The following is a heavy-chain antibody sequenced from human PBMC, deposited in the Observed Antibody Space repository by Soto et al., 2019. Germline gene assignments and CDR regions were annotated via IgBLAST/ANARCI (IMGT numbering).Heavy chain of an antibody. J-gene: IGHJ6*02. CDR1: GGSISSYY. CDR2: IYHIGST. Sequence: SQTLSLTCTVSGGSISSYYWNWIRQPPGQGLEWIGYIYHIGSTNYSPSLKSRVTISVDTSKNQFSLNLSSVTAADTAVYYCARTYRTFSDWTPVYYYYGLDVWGRGTTVTVSS. V-gene: IGHV4-59*01. CDR3: ARTYRTFSDWTPVYYYYGLDV. D-gene: IGHD1-1*01.